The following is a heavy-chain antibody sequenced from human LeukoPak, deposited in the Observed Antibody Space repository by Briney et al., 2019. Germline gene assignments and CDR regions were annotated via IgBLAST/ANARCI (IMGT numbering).Heavy chain of an antibody. J-gene: IGHJ5*02. D-gene: IGHD6-6*01. CDR2: INTNTGNP. CDR3: ARKYSRLDH. CDR1: GYTFTGYY. Sequence: ASVKVSCKASGYTFTGYYMHWVRQAPGQGLEWMGWINTNTGNPTYAQGFTGRFVFSLDTSVSTAYLQISSLKAEDTAVYYCARKYSRLDHWGQGTLVTVSS. V-gene: IGHV7-4-1*02.